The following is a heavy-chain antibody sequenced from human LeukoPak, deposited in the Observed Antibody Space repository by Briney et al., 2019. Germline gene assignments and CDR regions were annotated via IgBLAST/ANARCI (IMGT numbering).Heavy chain of an antibody. CDR3: ARDRSPYGSGSSDY. CDR2: ISSSSSYI. CDR1: GFTFSSYS. J-gene: IGHJ4*02. D-gene: IGHD3-10*01. Sequence: GGSLRLSCAASGFTFSSYSMNWVRQAPGKGLEWVSSISSSSSYIYYADSVKGRFTISRDNAKNSLYLQMNSLRAEDTAVYYCARDRSPYGSGSSDYRGQGTLVTVSS. V-gene: IGHV3-21*01.